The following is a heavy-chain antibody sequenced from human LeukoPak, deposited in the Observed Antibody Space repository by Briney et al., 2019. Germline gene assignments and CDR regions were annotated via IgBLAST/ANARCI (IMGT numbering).Heavy chain of an antibody. J-gene: IGHJ4*02. D-gene: IGHD3-22*01. CDR2: IASDGSST. V-gene: IGHV3-74*01. CDR1: GFTFSSYW. CDR3: AEPEGGYYDIRPD. Sequence: PGGSLRLSCAASGFTFSSYWMNWVRQAPGKGLVWVSRIASDGSSTTYADSVKGRFTISRDNSKNTLYLQMNSLRAEDTAVYYCAEPEGGYYDIRPDWGQGTLVTVSS.